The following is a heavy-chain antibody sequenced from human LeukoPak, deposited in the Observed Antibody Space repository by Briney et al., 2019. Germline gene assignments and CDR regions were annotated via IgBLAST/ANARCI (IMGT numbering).Heavy chain of an antibody. CDR2: IRSKAYGGTT. CDR3: TRMDFWSGYYTAPDY. J-gene: IGHJ4*02. CDR1: GFTFGDYA. D-gene: IGHD3-3*01. Sequence: GGTLRLSCTASGFTFGDYAMSWFRQAPGKGQERVGFIRSKAYGGTTEYAASVKGRFTISRDDSNSIAYLQMNSLKTEYTAVYYCTRMDFWSGYYTAPDYWGQGTLVTVSS. V-gene: IGHV3-49*03.